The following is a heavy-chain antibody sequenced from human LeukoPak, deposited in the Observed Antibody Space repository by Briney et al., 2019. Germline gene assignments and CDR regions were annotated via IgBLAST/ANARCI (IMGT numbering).Heavy chain of an antibody. CDR3: AKDSGY. CDR1: GFTFSNYG. V-gene: IGHV3-23*01. CDR2: ISASGGTT. J-gene: IGHJ4*02. Sequence: GGTLRLSCAASGFTFSNYGISWVRQAPGKGLEWVSAISASGGTTYYADSVKGRFTISRDNSKNTLYLQMNSLRAEDTAVYYCAKDSGYWGQGTLVTVSS.